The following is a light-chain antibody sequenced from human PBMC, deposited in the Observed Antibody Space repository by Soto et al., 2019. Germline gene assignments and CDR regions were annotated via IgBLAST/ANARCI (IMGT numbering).Light chain of an antibody. V-gene: IGKV1-5*01. J-gene: IGKJ1*01. CDR2: SAS. CDR3: QQYETFSGT. Sequence: DIQITQAPSTLSASVGDRVTITCRASQTISSWLAWYQQKPGKAPRLLIYSASSLQSGVPSRFSGSGSGTKFTLTIASLQPDDFATYYCQQYETFSGTFGPGTKA. CDR1: QTISSW.